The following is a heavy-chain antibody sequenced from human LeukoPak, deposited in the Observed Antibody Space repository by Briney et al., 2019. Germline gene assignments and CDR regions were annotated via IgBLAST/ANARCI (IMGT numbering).Heavy chain of an antibody. CDR2: ISASGGAT. CDR3: AKRVQLTY. CDR1: GFTFSSYD. V-gene: IGHV3-23*01. D-gene: IGHD5-18*01. Sequence: PGGSLRLSCTASGFTFSSYDMNWVRQAPGQGLEWVSTISASGGATYYTDSVRGRFSISRDNFKSTLYLQMNSLRAEDTAIYYCAKRVQLTYWGQGTLVTVSS. J-gene: IGHJ4*02.